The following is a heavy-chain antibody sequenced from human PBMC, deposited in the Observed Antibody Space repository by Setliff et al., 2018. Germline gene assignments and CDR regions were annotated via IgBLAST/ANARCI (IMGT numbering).Heavy chain of an antibody. Sequence: SETLSLTCAVSGASIRQTSYFWTWVRQPAGKGLEWIGHIYITGNPNVNPTLKSRVAMSLDNSGNQFSLNLQSVTAADTAVYYCTRLYYTSRALYFDIWGQGHPVTVSS. CDR3: TRLYYTSRALYFDI. CDR2: IYITGNP. CDR1: GASIRQTSYF. J-gene: IGHJ4*02. V-gene: IGHV4-61*09. D-gene: IGHD3-3*01.